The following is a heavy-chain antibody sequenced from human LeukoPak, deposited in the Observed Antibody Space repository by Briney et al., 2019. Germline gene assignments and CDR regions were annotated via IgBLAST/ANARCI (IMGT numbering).Heavy chain of an antibody. CDR1: GFTFSSYA. J-gene: IGHJ4*02. CDR2: ISSSSSYI. CDR3: ARDLRIAARTDY. D-gene: IGHD6-6*01. V-gene: IGHV3-21*01. Sequence: GGSLRLSCAASGFTFSSYAMSWVRQAPGKGLEWVSSISSSSSYIYYADSVKGRFTISRDNAKNSLYLQMNSLRAEDTAVYYCARDLRIAARTDYWGQGTLVTVSS.